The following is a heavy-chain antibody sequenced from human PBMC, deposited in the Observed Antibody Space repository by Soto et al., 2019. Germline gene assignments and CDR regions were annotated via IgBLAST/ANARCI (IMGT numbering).Heavy chain of an antibody. J-gene: IGHJ6*02. CDR1: GGSISSGDYY. CDR3: ARGQWLATYNVDV. CDR2: IYYSGST. Sequence: SETLSLTCTVSGGSISSGDYYWSWIRQPPGKGLEWIGYIYYSGSTNYNPSLKSRVTISVDTSKNQFSLKLSSVTAADTAVYYCARGQWLATYNVDVWGQGTTVTVSS. V-gene: IGHV4-61*08. D-gene: IGHD6-19*01.